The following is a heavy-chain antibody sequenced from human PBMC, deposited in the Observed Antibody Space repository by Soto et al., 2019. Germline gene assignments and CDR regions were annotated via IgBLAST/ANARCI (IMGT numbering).Heavy chain of an antibody. V-gene: IGHV3-21*01. Sequence: GGSLRLSCAASGFTFSSYSMNWVRQAPGKGLEWVSSISSSSSYIYYADSVKGRFTISRDNAKNSLYLQMNSLRAEDTAVYYCAKAGGYDILTGYRNRFDPWGQGTRVTVSS. D-gene: IGHD3-9*01. J-gene: IGHJ5*02. CDR2: ISSSSSYI. CDR3: AKAGGYDILTGYRNRFDP. CDR1: GFTFSSYS.